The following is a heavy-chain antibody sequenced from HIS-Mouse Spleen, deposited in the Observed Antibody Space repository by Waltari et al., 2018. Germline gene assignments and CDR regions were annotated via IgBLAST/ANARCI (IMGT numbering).Heavy chain of an antibody. V-gene: IGHV3-21*01. Sequence: EVQLVESGGGLVKHGGSGRLSCAASGFTFSCHGLYWVRQAPGKGLEWVSSISSSSSYIYYADSVKGRFTISRDNAKNSLYLQMNSLRAEDTAVYYCARGYSSSEDYWGQGTLVTVSS. CDR2: ISSSSSYI. D-gene: IGHD6-13*01. CDR1: GFTFSCHG. J-gene: IGHJ4*02. CDR3: ARGYSSSEDY.